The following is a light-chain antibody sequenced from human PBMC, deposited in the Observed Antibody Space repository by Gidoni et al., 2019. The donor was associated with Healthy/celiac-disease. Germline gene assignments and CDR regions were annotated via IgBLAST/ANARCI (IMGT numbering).Light chain of an antibody. CDR1: QSVSSY. CDR3: QQRSNWPRT. V-gene: IGKV3-11*01. CDR2: DAS. Sequence: IVLTQSPATLTLSPGEGATLCCRASQSVSSYLTWYQPKPGQAPRLLIYDASNRATGIPARFSGSGSGTDFTLTISSLEPEDFAVYYCQQRSNWPRTFGQGTKLEIK. J-gene: IGKJ1*01.